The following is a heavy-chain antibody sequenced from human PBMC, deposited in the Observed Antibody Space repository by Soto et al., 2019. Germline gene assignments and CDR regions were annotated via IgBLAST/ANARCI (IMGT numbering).Heavy chain of an antibody. D-gene: IGHD3-10*01. CDR3: ARDSRLKVTMVRGGYYYYMDV. CDR2: INAGNGNT. Sequence: GASVKVSCKASGYTFTSYAMHWVRQAPGQRLEWMGWINAGNGNTKYSQKFQGRVTITRDTSASTAYMELSSLRSEDTAVYYCARDSRLKVTMVRGGYYYYMDVWGKGTXVTVSS. J-gene: IGHJ6*03. V-gene: IGHV1-3*01. CDR1: GYTFTSYA.